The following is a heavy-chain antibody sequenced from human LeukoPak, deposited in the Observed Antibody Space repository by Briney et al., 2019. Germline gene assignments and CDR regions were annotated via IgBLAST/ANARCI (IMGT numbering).Heavy chain of an antibody. CDR1: GFTFSSYG. CDR3: AKAMVRGEGYGMDV. V-gene: IGHV3-30*18. CDR2: ISYDGSNK. Sequence: GGSLRLSCAASGFTFSSYGMHWVRQAPGKGLEWVAVISYDGSNKYYADSVKGRFTISRDNSKNTLYLQMNSLRAEDTAVYYYAKAMVRGEGYGMDVWGKGTTVTVSS. D-gene: IGHD3-10*01. J-gene: IGHJ6*04.